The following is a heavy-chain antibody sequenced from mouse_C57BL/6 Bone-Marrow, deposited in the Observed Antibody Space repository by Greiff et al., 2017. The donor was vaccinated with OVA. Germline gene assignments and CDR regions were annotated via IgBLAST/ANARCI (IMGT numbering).Heavy chain of an antibody. CDR3: AREGITTVVGYFDY. CDR2: INYDGSST. V-gene: IGHV5-16*01. J-gene: IGHJ2*01. Sequence: EVHLVESEGGLVQPGSSMTLSCTASGFTFSDYYMAWVRQVPEKGLEWVANINYDGSSTYYLDSLKSRFIISRDNAKNILYLQMSSLKSEDTATYYCAREGITTVVGYFDYWGQGTTLTVSS. D-gene: IGHD1-1*01. CDR1: GFTFSDYY.